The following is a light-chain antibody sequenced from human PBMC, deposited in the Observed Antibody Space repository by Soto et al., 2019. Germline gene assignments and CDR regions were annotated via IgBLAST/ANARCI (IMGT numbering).Light chain of an antibody. CDR2: GAS. Sequence: EIVMTQSPATLSVSPGERATLSCRASQSVSSKLVWYQQKPGQAPRLLIYGASTRATGIPARFSGSGSGTEFTLTISSLQSEDFAVYYCQQYNNWPPPWKFGQGTMVEIK. V-gene: IGKV3-15*01. J-gene: IGKJ1*01. CDR1: QSVSSK. CDR3: QQYNNWPPPWK.